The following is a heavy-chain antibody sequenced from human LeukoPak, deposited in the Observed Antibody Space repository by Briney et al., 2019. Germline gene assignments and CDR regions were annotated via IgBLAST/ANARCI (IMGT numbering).Heavy chain of an antibody. Sequence: EASVKVSFKASGGTFSSYAISWVRQAPGRGIDCMGGIIPIFGTANYAQKFQGRVTITADESTSTAYMELSSLRPEDTAVYYCATRLNYYGSFDPWGQGTLVTVSS. J-gene: IGHJ5*02. CDR2: IIPIFGTA. CDR3: ATRLNYYGSFDP. CDR1: GGTFSSYA. V-gene: IGHV1-69*13. D-gene: IGHD3-10*01.